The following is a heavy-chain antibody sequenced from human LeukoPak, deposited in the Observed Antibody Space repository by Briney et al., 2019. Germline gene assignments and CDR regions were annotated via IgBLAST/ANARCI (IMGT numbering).Heavy chain of an antibody. CDR2: IYYSGST. D-gene: IGHD5-24*01. V-gene: IGHV4-34*01. J-gene: IGHJ4*02. CDR1: GGSFSGYY. Sequence: SETLSLTCAVYGGSFSGYYWSWIRQPPGKGLEWIANIYYSGSTFYNPSLKSRITISVDASKNQFSLNLSSVTAADTAVYYCARHRRNGYNYIDYWGQGTLVTVSS. CDR3: ARHRRNGYNYIDY.